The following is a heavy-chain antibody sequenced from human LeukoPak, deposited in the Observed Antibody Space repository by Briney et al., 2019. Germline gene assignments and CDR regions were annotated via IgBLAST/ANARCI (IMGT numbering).Heavy chain of an antibody. D-gene: IGHD2-15*01. V-gene: IGHV4-59*12. Sequence: SETLSLTCTVSGGSISSYYWSWIRQPPGKGLEWIGYIYYSGTTNYHPSLKSRVTISVDTSKNQFSLKLSSVTAADTAVYYCARGRGIVVVVAATHFDYWGQGTLVTVSS. CDR3: ARGRGIVVVVAATHFDY. J-gene: IGHJ4*02. CDR1: GGSISSYY. CDR2: IYYSGTT.